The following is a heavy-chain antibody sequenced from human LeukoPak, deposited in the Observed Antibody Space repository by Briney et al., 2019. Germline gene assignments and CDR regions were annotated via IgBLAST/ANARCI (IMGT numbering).Heavy chain of an antibody. Sequence: GGSLRLSCAASGFTFSSYAMHWVRQAPGKGLEWVAVISYDGSNKYYADSVKGRFTISRDKSQNTLYLQMNTLGAEDTAVYYCAKALSGFHFDNWGQGTLVTVSA. D-gene: IGHD1-26*01. J-gene: IGHJ4*02. CDR1: GFTFSSYA. CDR3: AKALSGFHFDN. V-gene: IGHV3-30*04. CDR2: ISYDGSNK.